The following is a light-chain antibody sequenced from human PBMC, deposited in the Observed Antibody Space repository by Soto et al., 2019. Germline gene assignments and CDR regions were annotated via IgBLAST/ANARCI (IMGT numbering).Light chain of an antibody. CDR3: PQYGISPRT. V-gene: IGKV3-20*01. CDR1: QSISSRY. Sequence: LRQTTDKLSLSPGERATLSCRASQSISSRYLAWYQQKPGQAPRLLIYGASSRATGIPDRFSGSGSGTDFTLTISRLEPEDFAVYYCPQYGISPRTFCHVTIVDIK. CDR2: GAS. J-gene: IGKJ3*01.